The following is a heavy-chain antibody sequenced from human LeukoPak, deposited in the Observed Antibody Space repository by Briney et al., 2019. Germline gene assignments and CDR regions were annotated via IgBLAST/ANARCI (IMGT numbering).Heavy chain of an antibody. CDR3: ARAEDSSGYYLDAFDI. V-gene: IGHV3-48*03. J-gene: IGHJ3*02. Sequence: PGGSLRLSCAASGFTFSSYEMNWVRQAPGKGLEWVSYISSSGSTIYYADSVKGRFTISRDNAKNSLYLQMNSLRAEDTAVYYCARAEDSSGYYLDAFDIWGQGTMVTVSS. CDR1: GFTFSSYE. CDR2: ISSSGSTI. D-gene: IGHD3-22*01.